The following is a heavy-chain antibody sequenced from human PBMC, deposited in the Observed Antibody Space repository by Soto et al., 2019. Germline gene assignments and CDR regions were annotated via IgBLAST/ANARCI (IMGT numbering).Heavy chain of an antibody. V-gene: IGHV1-69*06. CDR2: IIPIFGTA. D-gene: IGHD5-18*01. J-gene: IGHJ4*02. CDR1: GGTFSSYD. CDR3: ARDRSSGVFNYFDY. Sequence: QVQLVQSGAEVKKPGASVKVSCKASGGTFSSYDISWVRQATGQGLEWMGGIIPIFGTANYAQKFQSRVTTTANKSTMTAYMELRSLSSEDTCGYYCARDRSSGVFNYFDYWGQGTLVTVSS.